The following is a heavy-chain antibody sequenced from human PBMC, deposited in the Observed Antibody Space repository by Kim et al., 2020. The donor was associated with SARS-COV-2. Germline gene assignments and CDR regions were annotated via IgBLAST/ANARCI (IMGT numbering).Heavy chain of an antibody. Sequence: ANYAQKFQGRVTITADESTSTAYMELSSLRSEDTAVYYCARTTVAGTPDYWGQGTLVTVSS. D-gene: IGHD6-19*01. V-gene: IGHV1-69*01. CDR3: ARTTVAGTPDY. J-gene: IGHJ4*02. CDR2: A.